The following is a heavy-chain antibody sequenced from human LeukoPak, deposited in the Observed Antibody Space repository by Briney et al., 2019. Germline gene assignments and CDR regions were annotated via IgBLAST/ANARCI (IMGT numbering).Heavy chain of an antibody. CDR2: FDPEDGET. V-gene: IGHV1-24*01. J-gene: IGHJ5*02. Sequence: ASVKVSCKVSGYTLTELSMHWVRQAPGKGLEWMGGFDPEDGETICAQKFQGRVTMTEDTSTDTAYMELSSLRSEDTAVYYCATVLMVRGVIVWFDPWGQGTLVTVSS. CDR1: GYTLTELS. D-gene: IGHD3-10*01. CDR3: ATVLMVRGVIVWFDP.